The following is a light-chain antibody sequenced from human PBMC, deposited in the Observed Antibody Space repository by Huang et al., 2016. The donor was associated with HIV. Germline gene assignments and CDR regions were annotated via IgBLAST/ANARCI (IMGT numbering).Light chain of an antibody. J-gene: IGKJ3*01. V-gene: IGKV1-39*01. CDR1: QTITSF. CDR2: AAS. CDR3: QQSSSTPFT. Sequence: DIQMTQSPSSLSASVGDRVTITCRASQTITSFLNWYQQKPGKAPKLLIYAASSLHSGVPSRFSGSGSGTSFTLTINTLQPEDFATYYCQQSSSTPFTFGPGTRVDIK.